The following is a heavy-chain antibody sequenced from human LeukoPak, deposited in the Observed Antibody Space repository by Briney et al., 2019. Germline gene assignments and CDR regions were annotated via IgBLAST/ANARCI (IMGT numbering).Heavy chain of an antibody. CDR1: GFIFDDYG. CDR3: ARAFKYSMSGYYFDY. D-gene: IGHD2-21*01. CDR2: INWNGGST. J-gene: IGHJ4*02. V-gene: IGHV3-20*04. Sequence: GESLKISCAASGFIFDDYGMSWVRQAPGKGLEWVSGINWNGGSTGYADSVKGRFTISRDNAKNSLYLQMSSLRAEDTALYYCARAFKYSMSGYYFDYWGQGTLVTVSS.